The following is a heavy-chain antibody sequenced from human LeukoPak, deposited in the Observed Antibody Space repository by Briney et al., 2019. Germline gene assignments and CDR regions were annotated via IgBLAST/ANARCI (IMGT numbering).Heavy chain of an antibody. J-gene: IGHJ4*02. CDR2: IYTGDGT. CDR3: ARVTTLGARIIDY. V-gene: IGHV3-66*02. D-gene: IGHD1-26*01. Sequence: GGSLRLSCAASGFTVSSNYMSWVRQAPGKGLEWVSIIYTGDGTYYADSVKGRFTISRDSSKNTLHLQMNSLRTEDTAVYYCARVTTLGARIIDYWGQGTLVTVSS. CDR1: GFTVSSNY.